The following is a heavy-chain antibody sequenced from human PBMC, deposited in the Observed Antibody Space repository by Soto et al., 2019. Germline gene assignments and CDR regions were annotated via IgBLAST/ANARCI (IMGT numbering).Heavy chain of an antibody. CDR1: GGSISSYY. Sequence: SETLSLTCTVSGGSISSYYWSWIRQPPGKGLEWIGYFHSSGATYKDPSLKSRVTISVDTSKNQISLKLDSVTAADTAVYYCASIWFGDFDYWGHGTLVTVSS. D-gene: IGHD3-10*01. CDR3: ASIWFGDFDY. V-gene: IGHV4-4*09. CDR2: FHSSGAT. J-gene: IGHJ4*01.